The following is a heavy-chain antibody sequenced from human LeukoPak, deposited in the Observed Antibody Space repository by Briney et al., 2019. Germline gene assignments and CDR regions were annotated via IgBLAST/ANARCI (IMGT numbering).Heavy chain of an antibody. D-gene: IGHD2/OR15-2a*01. CDR2: ISPMSGDI. J-gene: IGHJ6*03. CDR3: ARRYFYYYYMDV. CDR1: GYTFTSYY. Sequence: ASVKVSCKASGYTFTSYYMHWVRQAPGQGLEWMGWISPMSGDINYAQKFQGRVTMTRDTSISTAYMELSRLRSDDTAVYYCARRYFYYYYMDVWGKGTTVTVSS. V-gene: IGHV1-2*02.